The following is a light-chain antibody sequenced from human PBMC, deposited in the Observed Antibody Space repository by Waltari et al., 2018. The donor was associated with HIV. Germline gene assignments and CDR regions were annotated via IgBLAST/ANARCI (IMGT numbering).Light chain of an antibody. V-gene: IGKV1-5*03. J-gene: IGKJ2*01. CDR2: QAS. CDR3: QQYHTYLT. Sequence: DIQMTQSPSTLSASIGDRVTITCRASQSVSIWLAWYQRKPGKAPKLLIYQASSLQKGVPSRFSGSGSGTQFTLTISSLQPDDFATYYCQQYHTYLTFGQGTDLE. CDR1: QSVSIW.